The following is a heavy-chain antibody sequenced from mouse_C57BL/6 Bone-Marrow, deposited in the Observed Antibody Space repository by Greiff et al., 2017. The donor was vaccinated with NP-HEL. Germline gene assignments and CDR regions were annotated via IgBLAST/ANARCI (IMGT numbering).Heavy chain of an antibody. CDR3: ARRSNFDYAMDY. D-gene: IGHD1-1*01. CDR1: GYTFTTYP. Sequence: VQLHYSFSSLFHPLSSFKISFKASGYTFTTYPIYCIKQSHLKCLEWIGNFHPYNDDTKYNEKFKGKATLTVEKSSSTVYLDLSRLTSDDSAVYYCARRSNFDYAMDYWGQGTSVTVSS. CDR2: FHPYNDDT. V-gene: IGHV1-47*01. J-gene: IGHJ4*01.